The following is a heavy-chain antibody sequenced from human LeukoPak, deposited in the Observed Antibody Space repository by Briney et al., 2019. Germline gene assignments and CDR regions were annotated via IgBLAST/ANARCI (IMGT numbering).Heavy chain of an antibody. J-gene: IGHJ4*02. V-gene: IGHV3-23*01. CDR3: AKGSGWYV. D-gene: IGHD6-19*01. Sequence: GGSLRLSCAASGFTFSSYAMSWVRQAPGKGLEWVSVISGSGGSTEYEDSVKGRFTFSRDNSKNTLYLQMNSLRAEDTAVYYCAKGSGWYVWGQGTLVTVSS. CDR2: ISGSGGST. CDR1: GFTFSSYA.